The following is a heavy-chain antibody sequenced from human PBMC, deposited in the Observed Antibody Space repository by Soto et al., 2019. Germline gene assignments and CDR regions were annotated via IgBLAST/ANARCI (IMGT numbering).Heavy chain of an antibody. J-gene: IGHJ3*02. CDR1: GFTFSNAW. Sequence: GGSLRLCCATSGFTFSNAWMAWFRQAPGKGLEWVGRIKSIADGGTTNYAAPVKGRFSISRHDSENTLYLQMNGLRVEDAGIYYCHTPHGRNAFDIWGPGTVVTVSS. CDR2: IKSIADGGTT. CDR3: HTPHGRNAFDI. V-gene: IGHV3-15*01. D-gene: IGHD2-8*01.